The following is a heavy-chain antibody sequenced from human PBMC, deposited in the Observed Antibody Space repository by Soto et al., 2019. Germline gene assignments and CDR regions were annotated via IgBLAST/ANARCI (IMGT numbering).Heavy chain of an antibody. D-gene: IGHD6-13*01. CDR1: GGSISSSNW. CDR2: IYHSGSN. Sequence: SETLSLTCAVSGGSISSSNWWSWVRQPPGKGLEWIGEIYHSGSNNYNPSLKSRVTISVDKSKNQFSLKLSSVTAADTAVYYCAISVRAPKFQIAAAGTGMDVWGQGTTVTVSS. V-gene: IGHV4-4*02. J-gene: IGHJ6*02. CDR3: AISVRAPKFQIAAAGTGMDV.